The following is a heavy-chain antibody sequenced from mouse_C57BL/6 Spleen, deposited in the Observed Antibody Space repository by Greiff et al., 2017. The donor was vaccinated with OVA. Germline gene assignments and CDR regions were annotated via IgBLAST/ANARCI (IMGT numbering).Heavy chain of an antibody. CDR1: GFNITDYY. V-gene: IGHV14-2*01. D-gene: IGHD1-1*01. J-gene: IGHJ2*01. Sequence: VQLQQSGAELVKPGASVKLSCTASGFNITDYYMHWVKQRTEQGLEWIGRIDPEDGEPKYAPKFQGKATITADTASNTAYLQLCSLTSEDTAVYYCASSGSSYVLYFDYWGQGTTLTVSS. CDR2: IDPEDGEP. CDR3: ASSGSSYVLYFDY.